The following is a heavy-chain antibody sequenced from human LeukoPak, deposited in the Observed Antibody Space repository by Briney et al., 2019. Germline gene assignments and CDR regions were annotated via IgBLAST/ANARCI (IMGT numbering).Heavy chain of an antibody. V-gene: IGHV3-23*01. D-gene: IGHD5-12*01. J-gene: IGHJ4*02. CDR3: AKVGEYSGYDSLGDS. CDR1: GFTFSNYV. Sequence: GGSLTLSCAASGFTFSNYVMTWLRQATGKGLEWVSGISASGGSTYYADSVKRRFTISRDNSKNTLFVQMNSLRAEDTAIYYCAKVGEYSGYDSLGDSWGQGTLVTVSS. CDR2: ISASGGST.